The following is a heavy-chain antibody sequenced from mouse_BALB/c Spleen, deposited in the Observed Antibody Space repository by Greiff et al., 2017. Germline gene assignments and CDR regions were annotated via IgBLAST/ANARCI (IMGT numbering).Heavy chain of an antibody. V-gene: IGHV14-3*02. J-gene: IGHJ2*01. CDR2: IDPANGNT. D-gene: IGHD2-4*01. CDR3: ATTMITTDFDY. Sequence: DVKLQESGAELVKPGASVKLSCTASGFNIKDTYMHWVKQRPEQGLEWIGRIDPANGNTKYDPKFQGKATITADTSSNTAYLQLSSLTSEDTAVYYCATTMITTDFDYWGQGTTLTVSS. CDR1: GFNIKDTY.